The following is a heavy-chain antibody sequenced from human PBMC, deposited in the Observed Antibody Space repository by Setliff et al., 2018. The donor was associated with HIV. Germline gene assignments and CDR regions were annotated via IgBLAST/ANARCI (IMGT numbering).Heavy chain of an antibody. J-gene: IGHJ4*01. CDR1: GFTFKDAW. D-gene: IGHD6-19*01. Sequence: KPGGSLRLSCAAFGFTFKDAWMSWVRQAPGKGLEWVGRVKTRSDGGTTDYAAPVKGRFTISRDDSKSTLFLQMNSLITDDTAVYYCATERIGVAGPGYFAYLGPGTLVTVSS. V-gene: IGHV3-15*01. CDR2: VKTRSDGGTT. CDR3: ATERIGVAGPGYFAY.